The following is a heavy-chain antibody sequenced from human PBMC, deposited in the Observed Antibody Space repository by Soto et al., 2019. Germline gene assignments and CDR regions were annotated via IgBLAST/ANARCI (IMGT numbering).Heavy chain of an antibody. D-gene: IGHD2-2*01. J-gene: IGHJ4*02. CDR1: GFNLSSSA. CDR3: TRDRCSGTSCYFRY. V-gene: IGHV3-30-3*01. Sequence: VGSLRLSCAASGFNLSSSAMNWVRQAPGKGLEWLSVISYDGSKKYYADSVKGRFTISRDDSKNTLYLQMHSLRADDTAVYYCTRDRCSGTSCYFRYWGQGTLVTVSS. CDR2: ISYDGSKK.